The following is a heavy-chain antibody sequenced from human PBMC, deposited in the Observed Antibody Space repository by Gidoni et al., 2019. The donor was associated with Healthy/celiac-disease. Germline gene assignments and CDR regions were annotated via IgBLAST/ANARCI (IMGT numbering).Heavy chain of an antibody. Sequence: QLQLVQSGAEVKKPGSSVKVSCKASGGTFSSYALSWVRQAPGQGLEWMGGIIPIFGTANYAQKFQGRVTITADESTSTAYMELSSLKSEDTAVYYCAYLPNTAAGTRYSYWGQGTLVTVSS. CDR3: AYLPNTAAGTRYSY. V-gene: IGHV1-69*01. CDR1: GGTFSSYA. D-gene: IGHD6-13*01. CDR2: IIPIFGTA. J-gene: IGHJ4*02.